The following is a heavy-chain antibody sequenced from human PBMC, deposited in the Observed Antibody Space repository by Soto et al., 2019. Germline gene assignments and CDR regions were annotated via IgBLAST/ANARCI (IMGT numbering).Heavy chain of an antibody. CDR1: GFTFSSYA. D-gene: IGHD6-13*01. J-gene: IGHJ1*01. CDR2: ISGSGGST. V-gene: IGHV3-23*01. Sequence: VQLLESGGGLVQPGGSLRLSCAASGFTFSSYAMSWVRQAPGKGLEWVSAISGSGGSTYYADSVKGRFTISRDNSKNTLYLQMNSLRAEDTAVYYCAKAGGIAAAGTAYFQHWGQGTLVTVSS. CDR3: AKAGGIAAAGTAYFQH.